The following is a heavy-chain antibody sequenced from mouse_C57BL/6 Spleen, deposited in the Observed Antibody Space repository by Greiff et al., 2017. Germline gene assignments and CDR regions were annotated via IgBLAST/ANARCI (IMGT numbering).Heavy chain of an antibody. V-gene: IGHV1-61*01. CDR2: IYPSNSET. D-gene: IGHD2-1*01. CDR1: GYTFTSYW. Sequence: QVQLQQSGAELVRPGSSVKLSCKASGYTFTSYWMDWVKQRPGKGLEWIGNIYPSNSETNYNQKFKDKATLTVDKSSSTASMQLSSLTSEDSAVYYCARRGGNYRFAYWGQGILVTVSA. J-gene: IGHJ3*01. CDR3: ARRGGNYRFAY.